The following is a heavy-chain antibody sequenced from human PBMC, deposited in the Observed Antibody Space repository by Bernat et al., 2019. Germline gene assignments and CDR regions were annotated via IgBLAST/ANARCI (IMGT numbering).Heavy chain of an antibody. J-gene: IGHJ4*03. CDR1: GFTVSSYY. CDR3: ARDPYSTGYFDF. V-gene: IGHV3-53*02. Sequence: EVQLVETGGGLIQPGGPLRLSCAASGFTVSSYYMNWVRQAPGKGLEWVSIILGGGSTFYTDYGKSRFTISRDSSRNTLYLQMNSLRAEDTAVYYCARDPYSTGYFDFWGQGILVTVSS. D-gene: IGHD6-13*01. CDR2: ILGGGST.